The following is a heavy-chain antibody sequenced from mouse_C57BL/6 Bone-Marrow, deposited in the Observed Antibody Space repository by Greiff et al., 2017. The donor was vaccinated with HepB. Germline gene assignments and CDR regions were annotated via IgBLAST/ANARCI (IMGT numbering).Heavy chain of an antibody. CDR3: ARSRLRPTWYFDV. CDR1: GYAFTNYL. J-gene: IGHJ1*03. D-gene: IGHD2-4*01. Sequence: VQLQQSGAELVRPGPSVKVSCKASGYAFTNYLIEWVKQRPGQGLEWIGVINPGSGGTNYNEKFKGKATLTADKSSSTAYMQLSSLTSEDSAVYFCARSRLRPTWYFDVWGTGTTVTVSS. V-gene: IGHV1-54*01. CDR2: INPGSGGT.